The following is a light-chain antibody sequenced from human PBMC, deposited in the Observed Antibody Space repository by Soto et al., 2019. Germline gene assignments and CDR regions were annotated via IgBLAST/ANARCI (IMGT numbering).Light chain of an antibody. CDR3: SSYTSSSTLLYV. J-gene: IGLJ1*01. CDR2: DVS. CDR1: SSDVGGYNY. Sequence: QSALTQPASVSGSPGQSITISCTGTSSDVGGYNYVSWYQQHPGKAPKLMIYDVSNRPSGVSNRFSGSKSGNTASLTISGLQAEADADYYCSSYTSSSTLLYVFGTGTKLTVL. V-gene: IGLV2-14*01.